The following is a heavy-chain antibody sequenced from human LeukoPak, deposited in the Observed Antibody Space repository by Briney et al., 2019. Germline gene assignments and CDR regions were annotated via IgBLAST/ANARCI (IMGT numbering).Heavy chain of an antibody. Sequence: PGGSLRLSCAASGFTFSSYSMNWVRQAPGKGLEWVSSISSSSSYIYYADSVKGRFTISRDNAKNSLYLQMNSLRAEDTAVYYCAREGVRGYSYGPFGYWGQGTLVTVSS. D-gene: IGHD5-18*01. J-gene: IGHJ4*02. V-gene: IGHV3-21*01. CDR2: ISSSSSYI. CDR3: AREGVRGYSYGPFGY. CDR1: GFTFSSYS.